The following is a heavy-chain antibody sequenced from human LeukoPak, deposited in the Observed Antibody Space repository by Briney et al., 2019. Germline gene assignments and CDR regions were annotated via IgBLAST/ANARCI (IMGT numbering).Heavy chain of an antibody. D-gene: IGHD3-3*01. CDR2: IWYDGSNK. CDR1: GFTFSSYG. J-gene: IGHJ6*03. V-gene: IGHV3-33*06. CDR3: AKWYYGRTNPYYYYYMDV. Sequence: GRSLRLSCAASGFTFSSYGMHWVRQAPGKGLEWVAVIWYDGSNKYYADSVKGRFTISRDNSKNTLYLQMNSLRAEDTAVYYCAKWYYGRTNPYYYYYMDVWGKGTTVTVSS.